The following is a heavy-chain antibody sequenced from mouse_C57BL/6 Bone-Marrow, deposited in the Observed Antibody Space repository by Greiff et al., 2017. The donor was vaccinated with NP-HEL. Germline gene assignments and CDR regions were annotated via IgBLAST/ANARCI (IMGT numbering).Heavy chain of an antibody. CDR3: AREGLRREAWFAY. V-gene: IGHV1-54*01. CDR1: GYAFTNYL. Sequence: QVQLQQSGAGLVRPGTSVKVSCTASGYAFTNYLIEWVRQSPGQGLEWIGVINPGGGGTNYKDKFKGKVTLTADKATSTSYMQLSSLTSEDSAVYFCAREGLRREAWFAYWDWGTLVTVSA. D-gene: IGHD2-4*01. J-gene: IGHJ3*01. CDR2: INPGGGGT.